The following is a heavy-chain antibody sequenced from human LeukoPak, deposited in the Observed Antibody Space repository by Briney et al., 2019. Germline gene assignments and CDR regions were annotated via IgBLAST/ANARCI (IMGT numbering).Heavy chain of an antibody. CDR2: IRYDGSNK. J-gene: IGHJ4*02. CDR1: GFTFSSYG. D-gene: IGHD5-24*01. V-gene: IGHV3-30*02. Sequence: QPGGSLRLSCAASGFTFSSYGMHWVRQAPGKGLEWVSFIRYDGSNKYYADSVKGRFTISRDNSKNTLYLQMNSLRAEDTAVYYCATKGETATILNDYWGQGTLVTVSA. CDR3: ATKGETATILNDY.